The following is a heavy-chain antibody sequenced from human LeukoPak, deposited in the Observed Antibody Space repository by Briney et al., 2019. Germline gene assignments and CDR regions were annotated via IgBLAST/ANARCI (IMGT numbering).Heavy chain of an antibody. V-gene: IGHV1-8*01. Sequence: GASVKVSCKASGYTFTSYDINWVRQATGQGLEWMGWMNPNSGNTGYAQKFQGRVTMTRNTSISTAYMELSSLRSEDTAVYYCARAVTVAGTSDYWGQGTLVTVFS. CDR3: ARAVTVAGTSDY. CDR2: MNPNSGNT. D-gene: IGHD6-19*01. J-gene: IGHJ4*02. CDR1: GYTFTSYD.